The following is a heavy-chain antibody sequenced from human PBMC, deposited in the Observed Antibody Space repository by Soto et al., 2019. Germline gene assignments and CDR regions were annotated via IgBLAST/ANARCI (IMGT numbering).Heavy chain of an antibody. CDR1: GFSLSTSGVG. CDR3: AHGIYPPLESNIVLVPAAIPWFDP. V-gene: IGHV2-5*02. Sequence: QITLKESGPTLVKPTQTLTLTCTFSGFSLSTSGVGVGWIRQPPGKALEWLALIYWDDDKRYSPSLKSRLTITKDTSKNQVVLTMTNMDPVDTATYNCAHGIYPPLESNIVLVPAAIPWFDPWGQGTLVTVSS. J-gene: IGHJ5*02. CDR2: IYWDDDK. D-gene: IGHD2-2*01.